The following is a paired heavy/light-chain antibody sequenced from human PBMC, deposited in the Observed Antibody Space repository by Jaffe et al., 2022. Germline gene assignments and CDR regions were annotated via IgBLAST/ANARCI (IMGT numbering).Heavy chain of an antibody. CDR1: GYSFTNYE. V-gene: IGHV7-4-1*01. D-gene: IGHD2-8*01. CDR3: ARGRGNGRSFFDS. Sequence: QMQLVQSGPELKEPGASVKVSCKTSGYSFTNYEMNWVRQAPGQGLEWMGWINTRTGSPTYAPGFTGRFVFSLDTSVSTANLQIRSLKAEDTAVYYCARGRGNGRSFFDSWGQGTPVTVSS. CDR2: INTRTGSP. J-gene: IGHJ4*02.
Light chain of an antibody. CDR3: YSYANTTYL. CDR1: SSDVATYDI. J-gene: IGLJ2*01. V-gene: IGLV2-23*02. CDR2: EVT. Sequence: QSALTQPASVSGSPGQSITISCTGTSSDVATYDIVSWYQQHPGEVPKLIIYEVTKRPSGVSNRFSGSKSGDTASLTISGLQTEDEAYYYCYSYANTTYLFGGGTQLTVL.